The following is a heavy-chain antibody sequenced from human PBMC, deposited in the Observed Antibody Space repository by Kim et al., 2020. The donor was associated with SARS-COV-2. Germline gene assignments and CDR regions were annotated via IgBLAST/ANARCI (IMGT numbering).Heavy chain of an antibody. D-gene: IGHD3-16*01. CDR2: ISYDGSNK. J-gene: IGHJ4*01. CDR3: AKVLGRYVWGSYWGFDY. V-gene: IGHV3-30*18. Sequence: GRSLRLSCAASGFTFSSYGMHWVRQAPGKGLEWVAVISYDGSNKYYADSVKGRFTISRDNSKNTLYLQMNSLRAEDTAVYYCAKVLGRYVWGSYWGFDY. CDR1: GFTFSSYG.